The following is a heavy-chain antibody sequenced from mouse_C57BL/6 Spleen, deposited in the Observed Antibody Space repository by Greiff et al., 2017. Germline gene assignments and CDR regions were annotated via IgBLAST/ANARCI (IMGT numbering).Heavy chain of an antibody. D-gene: IGHD4-1*01. Sequence: QVQLKESGAELVRPGASVTISCKGSGYAFSSYWMNWVKQRPGKGLEWIGQIYPGDGDTNYNGNFKGKATLIADKSSSTAYMQLSSLTSEDSAVYFCARDWDYFDYGGQGTTLTVSS. CDR2: IYPGDGDT. CDR1: GYAFSSYW. V-gene: IGHV1-80*01. J-gene: IGHJ2*01. CDR3: ARDWDYFDY.